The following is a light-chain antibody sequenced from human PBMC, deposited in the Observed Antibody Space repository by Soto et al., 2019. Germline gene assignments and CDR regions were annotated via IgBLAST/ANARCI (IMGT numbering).Light chain of an antibody. V-gene: IGLV2-23*01. Sequence: QSVLTQPASVSGSPGQSITISCTGTSSDVGNYNLVSWYQQHPDKAPKLVIYEGSKRPSGISNHFSGSKSGNTASLTISGLQAEDEADYYCSSYASNGNVVFGGGTQLTVL. CDR1: SSDVGNYNL. CDR3: SSYASNGNVV. CDR2: EGS. J-gene: IGLJ2*01.